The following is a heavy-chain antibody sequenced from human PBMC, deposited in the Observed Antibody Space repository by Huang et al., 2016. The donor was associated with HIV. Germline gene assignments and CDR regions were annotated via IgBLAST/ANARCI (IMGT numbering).Heavy chain of an antibody. CDR1: GLKLDFYW. CDR3: ARGGSGYDY. D-gene: IGHD5-12*01. J-gene: IGHJ4*02. Sequence: EVQLVQSGGGLVKPGKSLTLSCAGSGLKLDFYWISWVRQGPWKGLEWVTTRREDGGERHYVGSVKGRFTISRDNAKNSVYLQMDSLRVDDTAVYFCARGGSGYDYWGQGSLVTVSS. CDR2: RREDGGER. V-gene: IGHV3-7*01.